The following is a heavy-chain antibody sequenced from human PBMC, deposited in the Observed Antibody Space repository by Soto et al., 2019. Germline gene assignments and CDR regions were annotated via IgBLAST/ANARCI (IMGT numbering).Heavy chain of an antibody. CDR1: GGSISSGGYY. D-gene: IGHD3-9*01. CDR3: ARKVLVMRNFDY. J-gene: IGHJ4*02. CDR2: IYYSGST. V-gene: IGHV4-31*03. Sequence: SETLSLTCTVSGGSISSGGYYWSWIRQHPGKGLEWIGYIYYSGSTYYNPSLKSRVTISVDTSKNQFSLKLSSVTAADTAVYYCARKVLVMRNFDYWGQGTLVTVSS.